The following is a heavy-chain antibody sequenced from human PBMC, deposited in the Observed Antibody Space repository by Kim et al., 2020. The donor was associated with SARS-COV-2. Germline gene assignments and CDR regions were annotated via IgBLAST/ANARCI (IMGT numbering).Heavy chain of an antibody. CDR3: ARLCPLPVVPASEWYFDL. Sequence: SETLSLTCTVSGGSISSSSYYWGWIRQPPGKGLEWIGSIYYSGSTYYNPSLKSRVTISVDTSKNQFSLKLSSVTAADTAVYYCARLCPLPVVPASEWYFDLWGRGTLVTVSS. J-gene: IGHJ2*01. CDR2: IYYSGST. V-gene: IGHV4-39*01. D-gene: IGHD2-2*01. CDR1: GGSISSSSYY.